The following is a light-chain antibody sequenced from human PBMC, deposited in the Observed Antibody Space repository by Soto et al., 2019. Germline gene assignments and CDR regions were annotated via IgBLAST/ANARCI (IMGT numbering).Light chain of an antibody. J-gene: IGKJ1*01. Sequence: DIQLTQSPSSLSASVGDKVTITCRASQSIRSYLNWVQQKPGKAPKLLIYDASSLQTGVPSRLSGSGSARDFYLTISSLKPEDFATYYCQKSYSTPTWTFVQGKKV. CDR2: DAS. CDR1: QSIRSY. CDR3: QKSYSTPTWT. V-gene: IGKV1-39*01.